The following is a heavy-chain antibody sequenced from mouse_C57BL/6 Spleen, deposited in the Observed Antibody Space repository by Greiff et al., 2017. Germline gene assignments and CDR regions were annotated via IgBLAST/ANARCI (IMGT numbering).Heavy chain of an antibody. Sequence: EVQLQQSGPELVKPGASVKISCKASGYTFTDYYMNWVKQSHGKSLEWIGDINPNNGGTSYNPKFKGKATLTVDKSSNPAYMGLRSLASEDSAVYYCATVPYYFDYWGQGTTLTVSS. CDR2: INPNNGGT. CDR3: ATVPYYFDY. V-gene: IGHV1-26*01. J-gene: IGHJ2*01. CDR1: GYTFTDYY. D-gene: IGHD1-1*01.